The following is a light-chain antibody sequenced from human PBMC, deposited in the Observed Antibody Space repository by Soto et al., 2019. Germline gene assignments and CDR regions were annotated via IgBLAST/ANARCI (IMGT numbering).Light chain of an antibody. CDR3: CSYTSSSTWV. V-gene: IGLV2-11*01. J-gene: IGLJ3*02. CDR2: DAS. CDR1: TGDVGAYDF. Sequence: QSALTQPRSVSGSPGQSVTISCTGTTGDVGAYDFVSWYQHHPAKAPKLMIYDASKRPSGVPDRFSASKSGNTASLTISGLQAEDEADYYCCSYTSSSTWVFGGGTKLTVL.